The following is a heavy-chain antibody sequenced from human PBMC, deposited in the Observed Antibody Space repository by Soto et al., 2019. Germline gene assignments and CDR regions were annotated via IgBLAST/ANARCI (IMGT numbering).Heavy chain of an antibody. CDR1: GFTVSSKY. CDR2: IQSGGTT. Sequence: EVQLVESGGGLVQPGESLRLSCAASGFTVSSKYMTWVRQAPGKGLEWVSLIQSGGTTYYADSVKGRFTISRDTSENTLHIQMDSLRVEDTAVYYCARDDVLCDGGRCYGIPLGVLGKGTTVTVSS. V-gene: IGHV3-66*01. J-gene: IGHJ6*04. D-gene: IGHD2-15*01. CDR3: ARDDVLCDGGRCYGIPLGV.